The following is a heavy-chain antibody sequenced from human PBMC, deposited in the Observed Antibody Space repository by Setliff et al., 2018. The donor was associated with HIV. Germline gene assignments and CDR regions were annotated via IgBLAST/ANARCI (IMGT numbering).Heavy chain of an antibody. D-gene: IGHD4-4*01. J-gene: IGHJ4*02. CDR3: TRVSDRHTLTNFAY. CDR2: INPHTGST. CDR1: GYTLTEVS. V-gene: IGHV1-2*02. Sequence: ASVKVSCKISGYTLTEVSMHWVRQAPGQGLEWVGFINPHTGSTNYPQNFQGRVTISRDDSRSIAYLDMSSLKTDDTAVYYCTRVSDRHTLTNFAYWGQGALVTVSS.